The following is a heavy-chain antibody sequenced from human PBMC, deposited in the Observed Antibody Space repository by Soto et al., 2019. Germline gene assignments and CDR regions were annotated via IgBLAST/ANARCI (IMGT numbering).Heavy chain of an antibody. CDR2: INAGNGNT. V-gene: IGHV1-3*01. CDR1: GYTFTSYA. J-gene: IGHJ4*02. Sequence: GASVKVSCKASGYTFTSYAMHWVRQAPGQRLEWMGWINAGNGNTKYSQKFQGRVTITRDTSASTAYMELSSLRSEDTAVYYCARVAGDGYNYAYWGQGTLVTVSS. D-gene: IGHD5-12*01. CDR3: ARVAGDGYNYAY.